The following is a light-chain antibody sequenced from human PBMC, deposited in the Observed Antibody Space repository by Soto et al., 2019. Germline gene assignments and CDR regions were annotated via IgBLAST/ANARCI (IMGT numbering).Light chain of an antibody. Sequence: DIVMMESRCTLSVSPGERATLSCRASQSINDNLAWYQQKPGQAPRLLMFRTSTRATGFPARFSAGGSGTDFNLTISSLQSEDFAIYHCQQYNNWPRATFAGGTKVDI. CDR2: RTS. J-gene: IGKJ4*01. V-gene: IGKV3-15*01. CDR3: QQYNNWPRAT. CDR1: QSINDN.